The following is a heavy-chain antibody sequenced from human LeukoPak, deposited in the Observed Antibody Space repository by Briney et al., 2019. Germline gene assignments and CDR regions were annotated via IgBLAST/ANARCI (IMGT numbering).Heavy chain of an antibody. D-gene: IGHD3-22*01. CDR2: IIPIFGTA. V-gene: IGHV1-69*13. CDR3: ARGPEYYYDSWFDP. J-gene: IGHJ5*02. CDR1: GGTFSSYA. Sequence: ASVKVSCKASGGTFSSYAISWVRQAPGQGLEWMGGIIPIFGTANYAQKFQGRVTITADESTSTAYMELSSLRSEDTAVHYCARGPEYYYDSWFDPWGQGTLVTVSS.